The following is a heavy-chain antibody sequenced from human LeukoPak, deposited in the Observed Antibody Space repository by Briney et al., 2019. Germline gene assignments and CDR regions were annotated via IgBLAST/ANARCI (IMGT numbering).Heavy chain of an antibody. J-gene: IGHJ4*02. CDR3: AKGHYYDSSGYSIDY. D-gene: IGHD3-22*01. V-gene: IGHV3-23*01. CDR2: ISGSGGST. CDR1: GFSFSSYA. Sequence: GGSLRLSCAASGFSFSSYAMSWVRQAPGKGLEWVSGISGSGGSTYYAVSVQGRFTISRDKSMNTLYLQMNSLRAEDTAVYYCAKGHYYDSSGYSIDYWGQGTLVTVSS.